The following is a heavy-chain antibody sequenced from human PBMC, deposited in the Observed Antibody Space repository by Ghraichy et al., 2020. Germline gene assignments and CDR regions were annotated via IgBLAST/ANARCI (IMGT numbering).Heavy chain of an antibody. CDR1: GFTFSSYA. V-gene: IGHV3-23*01. Sequence: GESLNISCAASGFTFSSYAMSWVRQAPGKGLEWVSGISGSGGSTYYADSVKGRFTISRDNSKNTLYLQMNSLRADDTAAYYCAKGSLLFFWSGYFDYWGQGTLVTVSS. CDR2: ISGSGGST. D-gene: IGHD3-3*01. CDR3: AKGSLLFFWSGYFDY. J-gene: IGHJ4*02.